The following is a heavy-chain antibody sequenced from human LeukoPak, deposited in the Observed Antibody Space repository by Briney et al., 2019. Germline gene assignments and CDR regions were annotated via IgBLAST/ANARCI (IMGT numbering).Heavy chain of an antibody. CDR2: ILYSGST. J-gene: IGHJ4*02. CDR3: ASHSSSFYFDY. CDR1: GGSISGHH. V-gene: IGHV4-59*11. Sequence: SETLSLTCTVSGGSISGHHWSWIRQPPGKGLEWIGNILYSGSTNYNPSLESRVTMAVDTSRNQFSLKLSSVTAADTAVYYCASHSSSFYFDYWGQGTLVTVSS. D-gene: IGHD6-13*01.